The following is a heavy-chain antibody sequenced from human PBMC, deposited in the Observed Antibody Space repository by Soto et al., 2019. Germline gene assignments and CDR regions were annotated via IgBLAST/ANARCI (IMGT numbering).Heavy chain of an antibody. CDR2: IIPIFGTA. J-gene: IGHJ6*02. CDR3: ARGTRFGARPMGYYGMDV. Sequence: QVQLVQSGAEVKKPGSSVKVSCKASGGTFSSYAISWVRQAPGQGLEWMGGIIPIFGTANYAQKFQGSVTITADKSTSTAYMELSSLRAEDTAVYYCARGTRFGARPMGYYGMDVWGQGTTVTVSS. CDR1: GGTFSSYA. V-gene: IGHV1-69*06. D-gene: IGHD3-3*01.